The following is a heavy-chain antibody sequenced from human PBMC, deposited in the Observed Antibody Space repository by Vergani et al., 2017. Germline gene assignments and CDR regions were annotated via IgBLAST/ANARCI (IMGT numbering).Heavy chain of an antibody. J-gene: IGHJ6*02. Sequence: QVQLEESGGGVVQPGRSLRLSCAGSGFTLSSHAIHWVRQAPGKGLEWVSFIRYDGSSEYYGDSVKGRFTISRDKSQNTVNLQMNSLRTEDTAVYFCANSVIAGNVGVAYFGMDVWGRGTTVTVSS. CDR2: IRYDGSSE. D-gene: IGHD2/OR15-2a*01. CDR1: GFTLSSHA. CDR3: ANSVIAGNVGVAYFGMDV. V-gene: IGHV3-30*02.